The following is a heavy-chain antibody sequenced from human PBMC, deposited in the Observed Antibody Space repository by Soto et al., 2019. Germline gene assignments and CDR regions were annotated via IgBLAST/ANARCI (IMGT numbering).Heavy chain of an antibody. CDR1: GFTFSSYW. V-gene: IGHV3-7*01. D-gene: IGHD4-17*01. CDR3: ARLLLRPYYFDY. Sequence: PGGSLRLSCAASGFTFSSYWMSWDRQAPGKGLESVGNIKQDGSEKYYVDSVKGRFTISRDNAKNSLYLQMNSLRAEDTAVSYCARLLLRPYYFDYWGQGTLVTVSS. CDR2: IKQDGSEK. J-gene: IGHJ4*02.